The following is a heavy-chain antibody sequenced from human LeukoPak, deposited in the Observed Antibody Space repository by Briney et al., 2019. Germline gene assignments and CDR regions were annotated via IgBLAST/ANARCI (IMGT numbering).Heavy chain of an antibody. V-gene: IGHV3-11*01. CDR3: ARDLNTGMDV. Sequence: GGSPRLSCAASGFTFSDYYINWIRQAPGKGLEWLSYISGNGRFIEYADSVKGRFTISRDNAQNLLYLQMNSLRAEDTAIYYCARDLNTGMDVWGRGTTVTVSS. CDR1: GFTFSDYY. CDR2: ISGNGRFI. J-gene: IGHJ6*02.